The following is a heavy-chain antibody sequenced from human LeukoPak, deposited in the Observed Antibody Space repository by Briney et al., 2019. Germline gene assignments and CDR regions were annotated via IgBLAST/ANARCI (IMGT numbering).Heavy chain of an antibody. Sequence: ASVKVSCKASGYTFTSYDINWVRQATGQGLEWMGWMNPNSGNTGYAQKLQGRVTMTTDTSTSTAYMELRSLRSDDTAVYYCARDLLYCSSTSCHRDFDYWGQGTLVTVSS. CDR2: MNPNSGNT. CDR3: ARDLLYCSSTSCHRDFDY. V-gene: IGHV1-8*02. CDR1: GYTFTSYD. D-gene: IGHD2-2*01. J-gene: IGHJ4*02.